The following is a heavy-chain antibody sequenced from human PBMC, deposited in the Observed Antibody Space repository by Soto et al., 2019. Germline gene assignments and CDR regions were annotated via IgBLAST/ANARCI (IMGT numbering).Heavy chain of an antibody. Sequence: SVKVSCKASGFTFTSSAVQWVRQARGQRLEWIGWIVVGSGNTNYAQKFQERVTITRDMSTSTAYMELSSLRSEDTAVYYCAADHDFWSGYTFDYWGQGTLVTVSS. D-gene: IGHD3-3*01. CDR2: IVVGSGNT. CDR1: GFTFTSSA. J-gene: IGHJ4*02. V-gene: IGHV1-58*01. CDR3: AADHDFWSGYTFDY.